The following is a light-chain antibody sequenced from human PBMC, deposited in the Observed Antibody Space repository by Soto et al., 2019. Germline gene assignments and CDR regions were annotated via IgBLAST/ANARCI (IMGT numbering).Light chain of an antibody. CDR2: AAS. J-gene: IGKJ4*01. CDR1: QSISSY. V-gene: IGKV1-39*01. Sequence: DIHMTQSPSSLSASVGDRVTITCRPSQSISSYLNWYQQKPGKVPKLLIYAASSLQSGVPSRFSGSGSGTDFTLTISSLHPEDFATYYCQQSYSTPPLTFGGGTKVDI. CDR3: QQSYSTPPLT.